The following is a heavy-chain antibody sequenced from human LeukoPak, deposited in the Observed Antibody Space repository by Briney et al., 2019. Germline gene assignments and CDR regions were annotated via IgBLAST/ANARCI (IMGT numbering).Heavy chain of an antibody. V-gene: IGHV4-30-2*03. CDR1: GGSISSGGYS. D-gene: IGHD3-10*01. CDR2: IYHSGST. CDR3: ARQEGRLDYYGSGSTMNWFDP. Sequence: SETLSLTCAVSGGSISSGGYSWSWIRQPPGKGLEWIGYIYHSGSTYYNPSLKSRVTISVDTSKNQFSLKLSSVTAADTAVYYCARQEGRLDYYGSGSTMNWFDPWGQGTLVTVSS. J-gene: IGHJ5*02.